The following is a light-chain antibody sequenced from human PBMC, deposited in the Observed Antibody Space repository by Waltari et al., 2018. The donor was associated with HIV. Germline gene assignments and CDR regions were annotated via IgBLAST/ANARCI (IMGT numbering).Light chain of an antibody. V-gene: IGKV3-15*01. Sequence: EIVLTQSPATLSVSPGERATLSCRPSQNVRGALSWYQQKPGQSPRLLIFDSTTRATGAPPRFSGRGSGTEFTLTISSLQSEDSAVYYCQQYNNWPPYTFGQGTKLEIK. CDR1: QNVRGA. CDR2: DST. J-gene: IGKJ2*01. CDR3: QQYNNWPPYT.